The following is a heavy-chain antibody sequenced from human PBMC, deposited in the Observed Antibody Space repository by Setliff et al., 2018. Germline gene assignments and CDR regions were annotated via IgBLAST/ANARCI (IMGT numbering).Heavy chain of an antibody. J-gene: IGHJ4*02. D-gene: IGHD5-12*01. V-gene: IGHV4-34*01. CDR1: GDSFSGYF. Sequence: SETLSLTCAVYGDSFSGYFWTWIRQPPGKGLEWIGDIDQSGSTNYNPSLKSRVTISVDTSKNQFSLKMSSMTAADTAVYYCARFLNPRDGYQNSPGFDFWGQGTLVTVSS. CDR3: ARFLNPRDGYQNSPGFDF. CDR2: IDQSGST.